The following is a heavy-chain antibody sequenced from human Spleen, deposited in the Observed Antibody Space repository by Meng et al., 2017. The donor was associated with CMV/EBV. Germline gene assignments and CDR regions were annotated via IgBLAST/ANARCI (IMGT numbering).Heavy chain of an antibody. CDR3: ARECYDSSGYYGLDV. V-gene: IGHV3-20*04. CDR1: GFTFSDAR. Sequence: GESLKISCAASGFTFSDARMNWVRQAPGKGLEWVSGINWNGGNTGYVDSVKGRFTISRDNAKNSLYLQMNSLRVEDTALYYCARECYDSSGYYGLDVWGQGTTVTVSS. CDR2: INWNGGNT. J-gene: IGHJ6*02. D-gene: IGHD3-22*01.